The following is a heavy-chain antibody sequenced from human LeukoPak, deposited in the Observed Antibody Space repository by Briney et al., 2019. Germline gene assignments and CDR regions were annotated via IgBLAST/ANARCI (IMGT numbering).Heavy chain of an antibody. V-gene: IGHV1-2*02. J-gene: IGHJ3*02. D-gene: IGHD3-10*01. Sequence: ASLKVSCKASGDTFTGYYMHWVRQAPGQGLEWMAWINPNSGGTNYAQKFQGRVTMTRDTSISTAYMELSRLRSDDTAVYYSARGRRYYGSGSYIRDAFDIWGQGTMVTVSS. CDR1: GDTFTGYY. CDR2: INPNSGGT. CDR3: ARGRRYYGSGSYIRDAFDI.